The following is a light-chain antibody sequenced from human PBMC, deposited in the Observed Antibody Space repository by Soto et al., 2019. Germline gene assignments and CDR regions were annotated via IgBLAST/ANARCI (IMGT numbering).Light chain of an antibody. Sequence: QSALPQPAYVSGSPGQSITVSCTGTSSDVGGYKYVSWYQQHPDKAPKLIIYDVTNRPSGISNRFSGSKSGNTASLTISGLQAEDEADYYCSSYTSSSSYVFGTGTKVTVL. CDR1: SSDVGGYKY. J-gene: IGLJ1*01. CDR3: SSYTSSSSYV. V-gene: IGLV2-14*01. CDR2: DVT.